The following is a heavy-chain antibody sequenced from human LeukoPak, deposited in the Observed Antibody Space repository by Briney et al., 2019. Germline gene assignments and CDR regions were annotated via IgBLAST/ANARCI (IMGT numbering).Heavy chain of an antibody. CDR2: INPDGRQK. CDR3: MSDSFDN. Sequence: EGSLRLSCAVSGFTFSTSWMHWVRQAPGTGLEWVANINPDGRQKHYVDSLKGRFSISRDNGRNSLYLQMDNLRVEDTAVYYCMSDSFDNWGQGTLVTVSS. CDR1: GFTFSTSW. J-gene: IGHJ4*02. V-gene: IGHV3-7*01.